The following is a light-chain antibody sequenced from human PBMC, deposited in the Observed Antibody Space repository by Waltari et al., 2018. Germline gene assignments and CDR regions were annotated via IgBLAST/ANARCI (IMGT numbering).Light chain of an antibody. CDR2: EVT. J-gene: IGLJ3*02. CDR1: SSDVGAYDH. CDR3: CSYTGTYNLGV. V-gene: IGLV2-8*01. Sequence: QSALTQPPSASGSPGQSVTISCTGTSSDVGAYDHFPWYQQPLGEAPKLLLYEVTKRPPGVPDRFCGSKSGNTASLTVSGLQADDEADYYCCSYTGTYNLGVFGGGTKLTVL.